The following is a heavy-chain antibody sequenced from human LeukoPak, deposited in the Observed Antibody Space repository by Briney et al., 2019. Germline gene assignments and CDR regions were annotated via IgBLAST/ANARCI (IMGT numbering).Heavy chain of an antibody. D-gene: IGHD3-22*01. Sequence: ASVKVSCKASGYNFPAYGLNWVRLVPGLGLEWMGWMSGYNGNTDYAQNFQGRVTLTTDTSTSTAYMELRSLRSDDTAVYYCARGGPTYHYDTSGYYLFDYWGQGTLVTVSS. J-gene: IGHJ4*02. CDR2: MSGYNGNT. V-gene: IGHV1-18*01. CDR1: GYNFPAYG. CDR3: ARGGPTYHYDTSGYYLFDY.